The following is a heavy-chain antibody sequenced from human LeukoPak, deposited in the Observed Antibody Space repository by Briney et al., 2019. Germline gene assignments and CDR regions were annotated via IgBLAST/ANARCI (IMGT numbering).Heavy chain of an antibody. V-gene: IGHV3-11*01. CDR2: ISSSGSTI. J-gene: IGHJ6*02. CDR1: GFTFSDYY. Sequence: GGSLRLSCAASGFTFSDYYMSWIRQAPGKGLEWVSYISSSGSTIYYADSVKGRFTISRDNAKNSLYLQMNSLRAEDTAVYYCARARYDPMVRGYYYGMDVWGQGTTVTVSS. D-gene: IGHD3-10*01. CDR3: ARARYDPMVRGYYYGMDV.